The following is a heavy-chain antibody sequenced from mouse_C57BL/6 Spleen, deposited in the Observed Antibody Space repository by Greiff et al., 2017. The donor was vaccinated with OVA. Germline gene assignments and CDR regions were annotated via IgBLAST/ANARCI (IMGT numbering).Heavy chain of an antibody. D-gene: IGHD2-4*01. Sequence: VQLQESGPELVKPGASVKISCKASGYAFSSSWMNWVKQRPGKGLEWIGRIYPGDGDTNYNGKFKGKATLTADKSSSTAYMQLSSLTSEDSAVYFCARRDDYDVGDYYAMDYWGQGTSVTVSS. CDR3: ARRDDYDVGDYYAMDY. J-gene: IGHJ4*01. V-gene: IGHV1-82*01. CDR1: GYAFSSSW. CDR2: IYPGDGDT.